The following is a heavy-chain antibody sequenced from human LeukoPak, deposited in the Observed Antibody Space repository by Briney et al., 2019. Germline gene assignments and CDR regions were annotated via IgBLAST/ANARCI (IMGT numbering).Heavy chain of an antibody. D-gene: IGHD6-19*01. CDR1: GGSISSGGYY. Sequence: PSQTLSLTCTVSGGSISSGGYYWSWIRQHPGKGLEWIGYICYSGSTYYNPSLKSRVTISVDTSKNQFSLKLSSVTAADTAVYYCARATSFGSGWYYFDYWGQGTLVTVSS. V-gene: IGHV4-31*03. CDR2: ICYSGST. CDR3: ARATSFGSGWYYFDY. J-gene: IGHJ4*02.